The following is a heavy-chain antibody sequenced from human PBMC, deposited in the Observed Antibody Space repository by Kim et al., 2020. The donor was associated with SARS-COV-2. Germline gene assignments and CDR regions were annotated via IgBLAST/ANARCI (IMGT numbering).Heavy chain of an antibody. J-gene: IGHJ6*02. CDR2: IYSGGST. CDR3: ARDLYYYGMDV. Sequence: GGSLRLSCAASGFTVSSNYMSWVRKAPGKGLEWVSVIYSGGSTFYADSVKGRFTISRDNSKNTLYLQMNSLRAEDTAVYYCARDLYYYGMDVWGQGTTVTVSS. V-gene: IGHV3-53*01. CDR1: GFTVSSNY.